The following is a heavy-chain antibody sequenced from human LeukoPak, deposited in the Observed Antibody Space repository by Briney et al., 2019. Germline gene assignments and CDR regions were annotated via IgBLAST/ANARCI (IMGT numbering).Heavy chain of an antibody. CDR3: ARVGSTPDLDY. D-gene: IGHD2-2*01. J-gene: IGHJ4*02. V-gene: IGHV3-21*01. CDR2: ISSSSSYI. CDR1: AFTFSSYS. Sequence: GGSLRLSCAASAFTFSSYSMNLVRQAPGKGLEWVSSISSSSSYIYYADSVKGRFTISRDNAKNSLYLQMNSLRAEDTAVYYCARVGSTPDLDYWGQGTLVTVSS.